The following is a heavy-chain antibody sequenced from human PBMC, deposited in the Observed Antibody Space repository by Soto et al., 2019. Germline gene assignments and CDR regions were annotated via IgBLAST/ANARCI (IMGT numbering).Heavy chain of an antibody. D-gene: IGHD4-4*01. CDR3: ARLRGYSNYYYYYGMDV. J-gene: IGHJ6*02. V-gene: IGHV4-34*01. CDR1: GGSFSGYY. Sequence: QVQLQQWGAGLLKPSETLSLTCAFYGGSFSGYYWSWIRQPPGKGLEWIGEINHSGSTNYNPSLKSRVTISVDTSKNQFSLKLSSVTAADTAVYYCARLRGYSNYYYYYGMDVWGQGTTVTVSS. CDR2: INHSGST.